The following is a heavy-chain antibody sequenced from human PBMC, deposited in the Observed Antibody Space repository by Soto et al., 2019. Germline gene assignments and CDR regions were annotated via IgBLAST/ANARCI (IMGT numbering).Heavy chain of an antibody. V-gene: IGHV1-3*01. Sequence: QVQLVQSGAEVKKPGASVKVSCKASGYTFTSYAMHWVRQAPGQRLEWMGWINAGNGNTKSSHKFQGRGTITRDTAESKAYMELSSLRTEDTAVYYCARDSIVVVVAATPNWFDPWGQGTLVTVSS. CDR3: ARDSIVVVVAATPNWFDP. J-gene: IGHJ5*02. CDR2: INAGNGNT. D-gene: IGHD2-15*01. CDR1: GYTFTSYA.